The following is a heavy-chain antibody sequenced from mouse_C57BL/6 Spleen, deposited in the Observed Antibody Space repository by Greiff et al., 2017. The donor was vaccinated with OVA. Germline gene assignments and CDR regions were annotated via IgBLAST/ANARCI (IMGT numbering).Heavy chain of an antibody. CDR1: GYTFTSYW. CDR2: IDPSDSYT. V-gene: IGHV1-50*01. Sequence: QVQLQQPGAELVKPGASVKLSCKASGYTFTSYWMQWVKQRPGQGLEWIGEIDPSDSYTNYNQKFKGKATLTVDTSSSTAYMQLSSLTSEDSAVYYCARWALYYGNSVDYWGQGTTLTVSS. J-gene: IGHJ2*01. CDR3: ARWALYYGNSVDY. D-gene: IGHD2-1*01.